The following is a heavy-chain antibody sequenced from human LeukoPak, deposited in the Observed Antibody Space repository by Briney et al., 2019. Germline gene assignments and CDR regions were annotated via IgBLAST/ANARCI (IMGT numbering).Heavy chain of an antibody. D-gene: IGHD6-6*01. Sequence: ASVKVSCKASGYTFTGYYMHWVRQAPGQGLEWMGWINPNSGGTNYAQKFQGRVTMTRDTSISTAYMELSRLRSDDTAVYYCARGPSIAARPDWFDPWGQGTLVTVSS. CDR1: GYTFTGYY. V-gene: IGHV1-2*02. CDR2: INPNSGGT. J-gene: IGHJ5*02. CDR3: ARGPSIAARPDWFDP.